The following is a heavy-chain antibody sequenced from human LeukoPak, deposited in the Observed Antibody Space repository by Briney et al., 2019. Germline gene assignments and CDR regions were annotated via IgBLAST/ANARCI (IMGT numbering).Heavy chain of an antibody. J-gene: IGHJ4*02. CDR3: AKDASYYDSSGYTHFDS. D-gene: IGHD3-22*01. CDR1: GFTFRSYG. CDR2: ISYDGGNK. V-gene: IGHV3-30*18. Sequence: PGGSLRLSCGSSGFTFRSYGMHWVRQAPGKGLEWMAVISYDGGNKYFADSVKGRFTISRDNSKDTLYLQMNSLRADDTAVYYCAKDASYYDSSGYTHFDSWGQGTLVIVSS.